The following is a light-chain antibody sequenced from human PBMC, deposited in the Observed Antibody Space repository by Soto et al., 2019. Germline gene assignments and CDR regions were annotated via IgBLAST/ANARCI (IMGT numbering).Light chain of an antibody. J-gene: IGKJ2*01. Sequence: DIMLTQSPATLSLSPGERATLSCRASQSVRSYLAWYQQKPGLAPRLLIYDASNRATGIPARFSGSGSGTDFTLTSSSLEPEDFAVYYCQQRSNWPPVYTFGQGTKLEIK. CDR1: QSVRSY. CDR2: DAS. V-gene: IGKV3-11*01. CDR3: QQRSNWPPVYT.